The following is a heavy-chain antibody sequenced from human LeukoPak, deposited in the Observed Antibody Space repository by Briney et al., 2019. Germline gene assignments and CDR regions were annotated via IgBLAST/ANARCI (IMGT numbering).Heavy chain of an antibody. CDR1: GYRFSDYT. CDR2: SNTNAGTP. CDR3: AREPVHGADAFDL. D-gene: IGHD3-16*01. V-gene: IGHV7-4-1*02. J-gene: IGHJ3*01. Sequence: ASVKVSCKASGYRFSDYTMNWVRQAPGQGLEWMGWSNTNAGTPSYAQGFTGRFVFSLDTSVTTAYLLITNLKTEDTAVYYCAREPVHGADAFDLWAQGTMVTVSS.